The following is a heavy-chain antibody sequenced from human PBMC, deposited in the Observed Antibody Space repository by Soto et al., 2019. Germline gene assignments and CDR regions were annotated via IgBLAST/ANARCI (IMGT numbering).Heavy chain of an antibody. CDR1: GFTFSSYG. Sequence: QVQLVESGGGVVQPGRSLRLSCAASGFTFSSYGMHWVRQAPGKGLEWVAVIWYDGSNKYYADSVKGRFTISRDNSKNTLYLQMNSLRAEDTVVYYCARDKDRGNDAFDIWGQGTMVTVSS. D-gene: IGHD3-16*01. J-gene: IGHJ3*02. CDR3: ARDKDRGNDAFDI. V-gene: IGHV3-33*01. CDR2: IWYDGSNK.